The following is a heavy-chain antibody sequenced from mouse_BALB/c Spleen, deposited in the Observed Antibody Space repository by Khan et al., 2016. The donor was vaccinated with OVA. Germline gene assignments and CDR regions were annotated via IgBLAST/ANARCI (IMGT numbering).Heavy chain of an antibody. D-gene: IGHD1-1*01. CDR1: GYTFTSYW. CDR2: TNPTNGRT. CDR3: ARIKKILATYFDY. V-gene: IGHV1S81*02. J-gene: IGHJ2*01. Sequence: QVQLQQPGAELAKAGASVKMSCKASGYTFTSYWMHWVKQRLGQGLEWFAETNPTNGRTYYNEKFKSKATLTVDKSSSTAYMLLSGPTFEDSAVYYCARIKKILATYFDYWGQGTTLTVSS.